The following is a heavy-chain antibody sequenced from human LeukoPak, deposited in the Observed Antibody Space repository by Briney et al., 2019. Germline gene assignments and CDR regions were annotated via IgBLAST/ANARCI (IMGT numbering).Heavy chain of an antibody. J-gene: IGHJ4*02. CDR3: ARVLTGYSGSWYY. CDR1: GYTFTGYY. Sequence: ASVKVSCKASGYTFTGYYMHWVRQAPGQGLEWMGRINPNSGGTNYAQKFQGRVTMTRDTSISTAYMELSRLRSDDTAVYYCARVLTGYSGSWYYWGQGTLVTVSS. V-gene: IGHV1-2*06. CDR2: INPNSGGT. D-gene: IGHD6-13*01.